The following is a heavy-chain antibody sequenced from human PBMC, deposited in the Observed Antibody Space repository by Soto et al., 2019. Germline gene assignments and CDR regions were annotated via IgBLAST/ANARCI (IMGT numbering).Heavy chain of an antibody. CDR2: ISYDGSNK. Sequence: GWPLRLSCQASGFTFSGFAMHGFRQAPGKGLELVAVISYDGSNKYYADSVKGRFTISRDNSKNTLYLQMNSLRAEDTAVYYCARDPGAARLKTGAYYYGMDVWGQGTTVTVSS. J-gene: IGHJ6*02. CDR1: GFTFSGFA. D-gene: IGHD6-6*01. V-gene: IGHV3-30-3*01. CDR3: ARDPGAARLKTGAYYYGMDV.